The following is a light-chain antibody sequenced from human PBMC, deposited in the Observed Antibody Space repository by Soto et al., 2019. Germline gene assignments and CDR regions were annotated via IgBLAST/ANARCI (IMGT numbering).Light chain of an antibody. CDR3: QQYGSSPLLT. CDR2: DAS. CDR1: PSVSGRY. Sequence: EIVLTQSPDTLSLSPGEGATLSCRASPSVSGRYLAWYQQKPGQAPRLLIYDASSRATGIRDRFSGSGSGTDFKLTISSLEPEDSAVYYCQQYGSSPLLTFGGGTKVEIK. J-gene: IGKJ4*02. V-gene: IGKV3-20*01.